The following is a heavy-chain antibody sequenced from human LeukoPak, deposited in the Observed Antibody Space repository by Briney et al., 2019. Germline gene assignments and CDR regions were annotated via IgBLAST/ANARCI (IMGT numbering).Heavy chain of an antibody. D-gene: IGHD2-8*01. Sequence: GGSLRLSCAASGFTFSNYAMSWVRQGPGKGLEWVSAISGSGGSTYYADSVKGRFTISRDNSKNTLYLQRNSLRAEDTAVSYCAKDPDCTSGICYTFFDYWGQGTLVTVSS. CDR3: AKDPDCTSGICYTFFDY. CDR1: GFTFSNYA. J-gene: IGHJ4*02. V-gene: IGHV3-23*01. CDR2: ISGSGGST.